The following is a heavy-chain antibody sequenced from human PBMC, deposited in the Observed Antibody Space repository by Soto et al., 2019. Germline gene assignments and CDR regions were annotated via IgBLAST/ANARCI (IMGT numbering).Heavy chain of an antibody. J-gene: IGHJ6*02. V-gene: IGHV3-7*01. D-gene: IGHD6-13*01. Sequence: LRLSCAASGFTFSSYWMSWVRQAPGKGLEWVANIKQDGSEKYYVDSVKGRFTISRDNAKNSLYLQMNSLRAEDTAVYYCARASGIAAAGPYYYYYYGMDVWGQGTTVTVSS. CDR2: IKQDGSEK. CDR3: ARASGIAAAGPYYYYYYGMDV. CDR1: GFTFSSYW.